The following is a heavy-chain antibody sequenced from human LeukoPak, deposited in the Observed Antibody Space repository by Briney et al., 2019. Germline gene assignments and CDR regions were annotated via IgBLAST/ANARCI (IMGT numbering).Heavy chain of an antibody. J-gene: IGHJ4*02. CDR2: ISSNGGST. CDR3: ASQMVRSYYGSGSKREYYFDY. CDR1: GFTFSSYA. D-gene: IGHD3-10*01. Sequence: GGSLRLSCAASGFTFSSYAMHWVRQAPGKGLEYVSAISSNGGSTYYANSVKGRFTISRDNSKNTLYLQMGSLRAEDMAVYYCASQMVRSYYGSGSKREYYFDYWGQGTLVTVSS. V-gene: IGHV3-64*01.